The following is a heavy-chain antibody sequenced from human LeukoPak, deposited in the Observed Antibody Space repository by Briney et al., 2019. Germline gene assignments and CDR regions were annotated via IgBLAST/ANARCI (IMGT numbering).Heavy chain of an antibody. D-gene: IGHD6-13*01. CDR3: ARTPIAAAWWAFDI. CDR1: GGSISSSIHY. J-gene: IGHJ3*02. Sequence: PSETLSLTCTVSGGSISSSIHYWGWMRQPPGKGLEWIGSIYYSGTTYYNPSLKSRVTISVDTSKNQFSLKLSSVTAADTAVYYCARTPIAAAWWAFDIWGQGTMVTVSS. V-gene: IGHV4-39*07. CDR2: IYYSGTT.